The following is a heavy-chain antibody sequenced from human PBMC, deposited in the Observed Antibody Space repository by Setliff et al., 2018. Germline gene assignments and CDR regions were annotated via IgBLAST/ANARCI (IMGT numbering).Heavy chain of an antibody. CDR2: VNTNTGNP. CDR1: GYTFTSYA. Sequence: ASVKVSCKASGYTFTSYAISWMRQAPGQGLEWMGWVNTNTGNPSYAQGFTGRFVFSLDTSVSTAYLQISSLKAEDTALYYCARASRFGTIKYRGDYYMDVWGKGTTVTVSS. J-gene: IGHJ6*03. CDR3: ARASRFGTIKYRGDYYMDV. D-gene: IGHD3-10*01. V-gene: IGHV7-4-1*02.